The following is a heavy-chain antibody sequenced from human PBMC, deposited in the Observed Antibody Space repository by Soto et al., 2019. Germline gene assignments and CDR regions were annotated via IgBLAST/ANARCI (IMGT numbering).Heavy chain of an antibody. Sequence: SETLSLTCTVSGGSISSYYWSWIRQPPGKGLEWIGYIYYSGSTNYNPSLKSRVTISVDTSKNQFSLKLTSVTAADTAVYYCARDQGITTFGVYSMYYYGMDVWGQGTTVT. D-gene: IGHD3-3*01. V-gene: IGHV4-59*01. CDR3: ARDQGITTFGVYSMYYYGMDV. J-gene: IGHJ6*02. CDR2: IYYSGST. CDR1: GGSISSYY.